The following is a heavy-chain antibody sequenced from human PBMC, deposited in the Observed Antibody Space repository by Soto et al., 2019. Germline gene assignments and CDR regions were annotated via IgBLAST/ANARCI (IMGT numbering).Heavy chain of an antibody. CDR2: ISGSGGST. CDR1: GFTFSTYA. D-gene: IGHD1-1*01. J-gene: IGHJ4*02. V-gene: IGHV3-23*01. Sequence: EVQLLESGGGLVQPGGSLRLSCAASGFTFSTYAMNWVRLAPGKGLEWVSVISGSGGSTYYADSVKGRFTISRDNSKNTLYLQMNSLRAEDTAVYYCAKRATGTYFDYWGQGTLVTVSS. CDR3: AKRATGTYFDY.